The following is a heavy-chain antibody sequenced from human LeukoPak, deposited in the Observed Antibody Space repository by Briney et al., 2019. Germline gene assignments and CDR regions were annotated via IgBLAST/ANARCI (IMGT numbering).Heavy chain of an antibody. V-gene: IGHV1-24*01. CDR3: ATLGVGQQLAPRGDYYYYYGMDV. J-gene: IGHJ6*02. CDR1: RYTLTELS. Sequence: ASVKVSCKVSRYTLTELSMHWVRQAPGKGLEWMGGFDPEDGETIYAQKFQGRVTMTEDTSTDTAYMELSSLRSEDTAVYYCATLGVGQQLAPRGDYYYYYGMDVWGQGTTVTVSS. D-gene: IGHD6-13*01. CDR2: FDPEDGET.